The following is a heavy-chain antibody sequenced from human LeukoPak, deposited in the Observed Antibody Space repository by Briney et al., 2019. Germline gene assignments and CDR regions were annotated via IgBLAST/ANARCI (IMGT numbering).Heavy chain of an antibody. CDR2: INHSGST. CDR1: GGSFSGYY. CDR3: ARAFNLVFRGQYYDILTRSGGMDV. D-gene: IGHD3-9*01. V-gene: IGHV4-34*01. Sequence: SETLSLTCAVYGGSFSGYYWSWIRQPPGRGLEWIGEINHSGSTDYNPSFKSQVTISVDTSKNQFSLKLTSVTAADTAVYYCARAFNLVFRGQYYDILTRSGGMDVWGQGTTVTVSS. J-gene: IGHJ6*02.